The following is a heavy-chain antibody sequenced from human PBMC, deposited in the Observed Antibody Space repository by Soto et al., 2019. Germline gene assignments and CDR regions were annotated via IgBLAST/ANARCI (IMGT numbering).Heavy chain of an antibody. J-gene: IGHJ4*02. CDR1: GFTFTSYC. CDR2: INPSGGGT. D-gene: IGHD6-19*01. V-gene: IGHV1-46*01. Sequence: QVQRVQSGAEVKKPGASVKVSCKTSGFTFTSYCMHWVRQAPGQGLEWMGIINPSGGGTSYAQKFHGRVTMTRDTSTSTGYMEMSSLRDEDTAMYYCATYYCAREGSSGWPFDYWGQGTLVTVSS. CDR3: ATYYCAREGSSGWPFDY.